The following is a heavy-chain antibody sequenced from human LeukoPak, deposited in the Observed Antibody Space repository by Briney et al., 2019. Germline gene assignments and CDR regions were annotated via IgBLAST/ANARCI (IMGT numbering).Heavy chain of an antibody. D-gene: IGHD2-2*01. V-gene: IGHV3-74*01. CDR3: ARDHIVVVPAARAEYYYYYYMDV. CDR1: GFTFSSYW. Sequence: GGSLRLSCAASGFTFSSYWMHWVRQAPGKGLVWVSRINSDGCSTSYADSVKGRFTISRDNAKNTLYLQMNSLRAEDTAVYYCARDHIVVVPAARAEYYYYYYMDVWGKGTTVTVSS. CDR2: INSDGCST. J-gene: IGHJ6*03.